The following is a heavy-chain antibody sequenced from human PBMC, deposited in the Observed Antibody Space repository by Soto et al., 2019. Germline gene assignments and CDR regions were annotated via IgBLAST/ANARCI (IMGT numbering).Heavy chain of an antibody. Sequence: QVPLVQSGAEVKKPGSSVKVSCKASGGTFSSYAISWVRQAPGQGLEWMGGIIPIFGTANYAQKFQGRVTITADKSTSTAYMELSSLRSEDTAVYYCARDPGPLGYYDSSGLDAFDIWGQGTMVTVSS. V-gene: IGHV1-69*06. CDR1: GGTFSSYA. D-gene: IGHD3-22*01. J-gene: IGHJ3*02. CDR2: IIPIFGTA. CDR3: ARDPGPLGYYDSSGLDAFDI.